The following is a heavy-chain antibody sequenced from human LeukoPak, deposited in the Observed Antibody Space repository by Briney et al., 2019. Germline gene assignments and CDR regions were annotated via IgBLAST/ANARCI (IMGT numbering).Heavy chain of an antibody. CDR3: ARTSSGSYYGIDFDY. J-gene: IGHJ4*02. V-gene: IGHV4-4*07. CDR1: GGSISSYY. D-gene: IGHD1-26*01. CDR2: IYSSGST. Sequence: PSETLSLTCTVSGGSISSYYWSWIRQPAGKGLEWIGRIYSSGSTNYNPSLKSRVTLSVDTSKNQFSLKLTSVTAADTAVYYCARTSSGSYYGIDFDYWGQGTLVTVSS.